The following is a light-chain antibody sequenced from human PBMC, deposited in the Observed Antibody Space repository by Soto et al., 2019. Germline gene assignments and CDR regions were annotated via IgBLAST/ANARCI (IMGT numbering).Light chain of an antibody. CDR2: GAS. V-gene: IGKV4-1*01. CDR1: QSVLYNSNNKNH. Sequence: DFVMTQAPDSLAVSLGERATINCKSSQSVLYNSNNKNHLGWFQQKPGHPPKLLIYGASFRPSGVPDRFSGSWSGTDFTLTVSSLQAEDVAVYYCQQYYSIPFTFCQGTKLEI. J-gene: IGKJ2*01. CDR3: QQYYSIPFT.